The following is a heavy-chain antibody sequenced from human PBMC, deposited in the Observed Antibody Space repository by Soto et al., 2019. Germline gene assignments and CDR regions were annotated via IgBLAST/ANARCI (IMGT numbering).Heavy chain of an antibody. CDR2: ISYDGSNK. Sequence: PGGSLRLSCAASEFTFSSYGMHWVRQAPGKGLEWVAVISYDGSNKYYADSVKGRFTISRDNSKNTLYLQMNSLRAEDTAVYYCAKVSSRAYSPFDYWGQGTLVTVSS. CDR1: EFTFSSYG. CDR3: AKVSSRAYSPFDY. V-gene: IGHV3-30*18. J-gene: IGHJ4*02. D-gene: IGHD6-13*01.